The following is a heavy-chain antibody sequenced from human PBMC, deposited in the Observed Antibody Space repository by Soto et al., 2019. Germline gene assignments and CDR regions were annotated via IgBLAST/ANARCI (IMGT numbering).Heavy chain of an antibody. CDR2: ISYDGSNK. V-gene: IGHV3-30*18. D-gene: IGHD6-19*01. Sequence: GGSLRLSCAASGFTFSSYGMHWVRQAPGKGLEWVAVISYDGSNKYYADSVKGRFTISRDNSKNTLYLQMNSLRAEDTAVYYCAKDSFSRGRRYYYSYGTDVWGQGTTVT. CDR1: GFTFSSYG. CDR3: AKDSFSRGRRYYYSYGTDV. J-gene: IGHJ6*02.